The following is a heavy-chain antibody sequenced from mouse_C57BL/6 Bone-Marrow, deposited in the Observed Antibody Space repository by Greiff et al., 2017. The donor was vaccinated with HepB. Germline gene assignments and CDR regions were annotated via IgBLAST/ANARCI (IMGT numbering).Heavy chain of an antibody. CDR1: GFTFSSYG. CDR2: ISSGGSYT. CDR3: ARQIDTWFAY. Sequence: VQLQQSGGDLVKPGGSLKLSCAASGFTFSSYGMSWVRQTPDKRLEWVATISSGGSYTYYPDSVKGRFTISRDNAKNTLYLQMSSLKSEDTAMYYCARQIDTWFAYWGQGTLVTVSA. J-gene: IGHJ3*01. D-gene: IGHD3-2*01. V-gene: IGHV5-6*01.